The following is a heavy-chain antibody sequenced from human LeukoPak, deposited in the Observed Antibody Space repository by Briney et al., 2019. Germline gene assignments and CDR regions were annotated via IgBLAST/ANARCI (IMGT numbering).Heavy chain of an antibody. CDR2: FYHRAST. D-gene: IGHD3-10*01. CDR1: GGSINSGDYY. V-gene: IGHV4-39*01. J-gene: IGHJ4*02. Sequence: SETLSLTCTVSGGSINSGDYYWGWIRQPPGRGLEWIGNFYHRASTYYNPSLRGRVTITTDPSKNQFSLELISVTAADTALYYCVRHFDLQKTETQFGSGSPLDFWGQGILVTVSA. CDR3: VRHFDLQKTETQFGSGSPLDF.